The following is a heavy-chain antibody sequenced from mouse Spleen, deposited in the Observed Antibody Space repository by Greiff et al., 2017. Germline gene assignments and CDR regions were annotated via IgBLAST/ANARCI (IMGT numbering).Heavy chain of an antibody. J-gene: IGHJ1*03. D-gene: IGHD4-1*01. V-gene: IGHV3-6*01. CDR2: ISYDGSN. CDR3: ASSNWDWYFDV. CDR1: GYSITSGYY. Sequence: EVQLVESGPGLVKPSQSLSLTCSVTGYSITSGYYWNWIRQFPGNKLEWMGYISYDGSNNYNPSLKNRISITRDTSKNQFFLKLNSVTTEDTATYYCASSNWDWYFDVWGTGTTVTVSS.